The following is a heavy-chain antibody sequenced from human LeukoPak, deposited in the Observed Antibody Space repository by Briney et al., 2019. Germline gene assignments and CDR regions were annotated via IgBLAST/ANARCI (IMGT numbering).Heavy chain of an antibody. CDR1: GGSISSGGYS. J-gene: IGHJ3*02. CDR3: ASYESGGDAFDI. Sequence: SQTLSLTCAVSGGSISSGGYSWSWIRQPPGKGLEWIGYIYHSGSTYYNPSLKSRVTISVDTSKNQFSLKLSSVTAADTALYYCASYESGGDAFDIWGQGTMVTVSS. V-gene: IGHV4-30-2*01. CDR2: IYHSGST. D-gene: IGHD3-3*01.